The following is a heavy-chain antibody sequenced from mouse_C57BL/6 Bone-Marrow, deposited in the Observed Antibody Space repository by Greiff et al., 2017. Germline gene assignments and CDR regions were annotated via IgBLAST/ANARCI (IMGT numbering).Heavy chain of an antibody. J-gene: IGHJ4*01. CDR1: GYTFTSYW. CDR3: AREGDDYDEGYYAMDY. D-gene: IGHD2-4*01. V-gene: IGHV1-55*01. Sequence: VQLQQPGAELVKPGASVKMSCKASGYTFTSYWITWVKQRPGQGLEWIGDIYPGSGSTNYNEKFKSKATLTVDTSSSTAYMQLSSLTSEDSAVYYCAREGDDYDEGYYAMDYWGQGTSVTVSS. CDR2: IYPGSGST.